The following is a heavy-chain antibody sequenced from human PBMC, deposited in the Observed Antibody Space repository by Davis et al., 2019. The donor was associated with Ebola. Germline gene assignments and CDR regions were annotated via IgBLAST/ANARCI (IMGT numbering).Heavy chain of an antibody. D-gene: IGHD5/OR15-5a*01. J-gene: IGHJ4*02. CDR2: ISSSSNYI. CDR3: ATEETRSSFYLFDS. CDR1: GFTFSSNS. Sequence: PGRSLKISCAASGFTFSSNSMNWVRQAPGKGLEWVSFISSSSNYIYYADSVKGRFTVSRDNAKNSLYLQMNSLRSEDTAVYYCATEETRSSFYLFDSWGQGTLLTVSS. V-gene: IGHV3-21*04.